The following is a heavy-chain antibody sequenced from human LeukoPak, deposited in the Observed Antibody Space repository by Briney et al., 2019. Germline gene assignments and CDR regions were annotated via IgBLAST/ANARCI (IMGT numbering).Heavy chain of an antibody. CDR1: GGSINSSSYY. J-gene: IGHJ3*02. CDR2: IYYSGST. Sequence: PSETLSLTCTVSGGSINSSSYYWGWIRQPPGKGLEWIGSIYYSGSTYYNPSLKSRLTISVDTSKNQFSLKLSSVTAADTAVYYCARPARGSIAHDAFDIWGQGTMVTVSS. V-gene: IGHV4-39*01. D-gene: IGHD3-10*01. CDR3: ARPARGSIAHDAFDI.